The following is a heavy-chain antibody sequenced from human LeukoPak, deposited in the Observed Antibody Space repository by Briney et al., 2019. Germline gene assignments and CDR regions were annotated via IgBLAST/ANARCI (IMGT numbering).Heavy chain of an antibody. Sequence: GGSLRLSCAASGFTFSSSAMSWVRQAPGKGLEWVSAISGSGGNTYYADSVKGRFTISRDSSKNTLYLQMNSLRAEDTAVYYCARDQNYDSSGYYPDYWGQGTLVTVSS. J-gene: IGHJ4*02. CDR2: ISGSGGNT. V-gene: IGHV3-23*01. CDR1: GFTFSSSA. D-gene: IGHD3-22*01. CDR3: ARDQNYDSSGYYPDY.